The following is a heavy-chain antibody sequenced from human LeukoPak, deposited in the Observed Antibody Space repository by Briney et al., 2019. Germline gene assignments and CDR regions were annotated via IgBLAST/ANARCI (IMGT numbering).Heavy chain of an antibody. CDR3: ARDILYCTNGVCYSTDFDY. V-gene: IGHV1-2*06. J-gene: IGHJ4*02. D-gene: IGHD2-8*01. Sequence: ASVKVSCKASGYTFTSFYMHWVRQAPGQGLEWMGRINPNSGGTNYAQKFQGRVTMTRDTSISTAYMELSRLRSDDTAVYYCARDILYCTNGVCYSTDFDYWGQGTLVTVSS. CDR2: INPNSGGT. CDR1: GYTFTSFY.